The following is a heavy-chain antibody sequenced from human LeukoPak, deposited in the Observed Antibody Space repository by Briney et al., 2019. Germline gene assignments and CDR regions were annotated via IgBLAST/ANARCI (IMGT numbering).Heavy chain of an antibody. V-gene: IGHV3-23*01. CDR3: AKGSGYSSGWPQSFDY. D-gene: IGHD6-19*01. CDR1: GFTFSSYA. J-gene: IGHJ4*02. Sequence: GGSLRLSCAASGFTFSSYAMSWVRQAPGKGLEWVSAISGSGGSTYYADSVKGRFTISRDNSKNTLYLQMNSLRAEDTAVYYCAKGSGYSSGWPQSFDYWGQGTLVTVSS. CDR2: ISGSGGST.